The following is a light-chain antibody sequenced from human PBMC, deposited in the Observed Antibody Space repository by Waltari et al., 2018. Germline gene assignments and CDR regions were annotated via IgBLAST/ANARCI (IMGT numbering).Light chain of an antibody. CDR3: QQYGSSPPDT. J-gene: IGKJ4*01. V-gene: IGKV3-20*01. CDR1: QSVNSY. Sequence: EIVLTQSPGTLSLSPGEGATLSCRASQSVNSYLAWYQQKPGQAPRLLIYGASTRAPGIPDRFSGSGSGTDFTLTITRLEPEDFAVYYCQQYGSSPPDTFGGGTKVEIE. CDR2: GAS.